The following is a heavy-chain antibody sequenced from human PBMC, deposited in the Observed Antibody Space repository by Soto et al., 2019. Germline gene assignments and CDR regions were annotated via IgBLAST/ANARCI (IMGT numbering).Heavy chain of an antibody. CDR1: GGSISSSSYY. D-gene: IGHD4-4*01. CDR3: ARHSVTTDHFDY. CDR2: IYYSGST. Sequence: SETLSLTCTVSGGSISSSSYYWGWIRQPPGKGLEWIGSIYYSGSTYYNPSLKSRVTISVDTSKNQFSLKLSSVTAADTAVYYCARHSVTTDHFDYWGQGTLVTVSS. V-gene: IGHV4-39*01. J-gene: IGHJ4*02.